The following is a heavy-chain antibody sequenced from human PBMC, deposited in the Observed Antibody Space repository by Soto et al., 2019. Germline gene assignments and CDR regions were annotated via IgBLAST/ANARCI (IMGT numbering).Heavy chain of an antibody. CDR2: IYYTGST. CDR3: ARSYYYETTGYYPLDY. CDR1: GGSVSSGSYY. Sequence: ETLSLTCTVSGGSVSSGSYYWSWIRQPPGKGLEWIGYIYYTGSTNYNPSLKSRVTISLDTSKNQFSLKLSSVTAADTAVFYCARSYYYETTGYYPLDYWGQGTLVTVSS. J-gene: IGHJ4*02. D-gene: IGHD3-22*01. V-gene: IGHV4-61*01.